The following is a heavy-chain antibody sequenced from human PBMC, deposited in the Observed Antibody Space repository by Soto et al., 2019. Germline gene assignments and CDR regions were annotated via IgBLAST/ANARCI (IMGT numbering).Heavy chain of an antibody. CDR3: ARDLKANVATMANWFDP. J-gene: IGHJ5*02. CDR2: ISAYNGNT. Sequence: QVQLVQSGAEVKKPGASVKVSCKASGYTFTSYGISWVRQAPGQGLEWMGWISAYNGNTNYAQKLQGRVTMTTDTSTSTAYRELRSLRSDDTAVYYCARDLKANVATMANWFDPWGQGTLVTVSS. CDR1: GYTFTSYG. D-gene: IGHD5-12*01. V-gene: IGHV1-18*01.